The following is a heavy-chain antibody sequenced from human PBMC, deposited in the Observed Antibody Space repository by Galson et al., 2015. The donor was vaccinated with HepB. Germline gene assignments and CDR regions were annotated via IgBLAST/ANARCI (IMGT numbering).Heavy chain of an antibody. D-gene: IGHD2-21*02. CDR3: AKGGLSPGYCGGDCYSY. CDR1: GFTFSSYA. V-gene: IGHV3-23*01. CDR2: ISGSQITT. Sequence: SLRLSCAASGFTFSSYAMSWVRQAPGKGLEWVSAISGSQITTYYADSVKGRFTISRDNSKNTLFLQMNSLRAEDTAVYYCAKGGLSPGYCGGDCYSYWGQGTLVTVSS. J-gene: IGHJ4*02.